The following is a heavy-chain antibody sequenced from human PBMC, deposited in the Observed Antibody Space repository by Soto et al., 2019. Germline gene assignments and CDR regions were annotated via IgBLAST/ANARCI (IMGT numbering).Heavy chain of an antibody. CDR2: IYYSGST. Sequence: QVQLQESGPGLVKPSQTLSLTCTVSGGSISSGGYYWSWIRQHPGKGLEWIGYIYYSGSTYSNPSLKIRVTISVDTSKHQFALKLSSVTAADTAVYYCARAVWDPLLRAGSRLDSWGQGTLVTVSS. CDR3: ARAVWDPLLRAGSRLDS. CDR1: GGSISSGGYY. D-gene: IGHD3-22*01. J-gene: IGHJ4*02. V-gene: IGHV4-31*03.